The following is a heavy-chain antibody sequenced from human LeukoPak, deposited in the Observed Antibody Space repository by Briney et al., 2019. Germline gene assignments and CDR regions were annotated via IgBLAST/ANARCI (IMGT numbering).Heavy chain of an antibody. CDR2: IYWDDDK. J-gene: IGHJ4*02. CDR3: AHRLFASGSYRTFDS. Sequence: SGPTLVNPTQTLTLTCTFSGFSLSTSGVGVGWIRQPPGKALEWLALIYWDDDKRYSPSLRNRLTITKDTSKNQVVLTMTNTDPLDTATYYCAHRLFASGSYRTFDSWGPGTLVTVSS. CDR1: GFSLSTSGVG. D-gene: IGHD3-10*01. V-gene: IGHV2-5*02.